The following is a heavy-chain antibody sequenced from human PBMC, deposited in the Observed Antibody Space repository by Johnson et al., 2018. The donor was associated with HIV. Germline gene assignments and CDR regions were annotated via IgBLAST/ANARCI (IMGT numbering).Heavy chain of an antibody. J-gene: IGHJ3*02. CDR1: GFTFSSYG. Sequence: QEQLVESGGGVVQPGGSLRLSCAASGFTFSSYGMHWVRQVPGNGLEWVTFIQYDGTNKYYADSVKGRFTISRDSSKNTLYLQMNSLRAEDTALYYCARGGAGVAAAEDAFDIWGQGTTVTVSS. CDR2: IQYDGTNK. D-gene: IGHD6-13*01. CDR3: ARGGAGVAAAEDAFDI. V-gene: IGHV3-30*02.